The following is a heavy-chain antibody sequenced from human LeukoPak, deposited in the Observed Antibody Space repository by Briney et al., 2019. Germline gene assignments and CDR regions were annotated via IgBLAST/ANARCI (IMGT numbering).Heavy chain of an antibody. D-gene: IGHD3-10*02. CDR2: ISSSGSTI. J-gene: IGHJ6*04. CDR1: GFTLSSYE. Sequence: PGGSLRLSCAASGFTLSSYEMNWVRQAPGKGLEWVPYISSSGSTIYYADSVKGRFTISRDNAKNSLYLQMNSLRAEDTAVYYCAELGITMIGGVWGKGTTVTISS. V-gene: IGHV3-48*03. CDR3: AELGITMIGGV.